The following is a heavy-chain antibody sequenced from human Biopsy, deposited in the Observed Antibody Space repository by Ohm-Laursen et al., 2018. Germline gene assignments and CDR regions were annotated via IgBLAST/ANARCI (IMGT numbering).Heavy chain of an antibody. J-gene: IGHJ5*02. CDR1: GVSINGGRYY. D-gene: IGHD3-22*01. CDR3: ARDYDTSGYYYVS. CDR2: IFYRGST. Sequence: SDTLSLTWIVSGVSINGGRYYWNWIRHHPGKGLEWIGSIFYRGSTHYKPSLKSRVNISVDTSKNQFSLKLNSVTAADTAVYYCARDYDTSGYYYVSWGQGTLVTVSS. V-gene: IGHV4-39*01.